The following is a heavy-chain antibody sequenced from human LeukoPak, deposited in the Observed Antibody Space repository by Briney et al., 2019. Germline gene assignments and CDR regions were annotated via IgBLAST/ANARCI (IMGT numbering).Heavy chain of an antibody. CDR3: ARSHCGGDCYSGLDYFDY. Sequence: TSETLSLTCAVYGGSFSGYYWSWIRQPPGKGLEWIGEINHSGSTNYNPSLKSRVTISVDTSKNQFSLKLSSVTAADTAVYYCARSHCGGDCYSGLDYFDYWGQGTLVTVSS. D-gene: IGHD2-21*02. CDR2: INHSGST. J-gene: IGHJ4*02. V-gene: IGHV4-34*01. CDR1: GGSFSGYY.